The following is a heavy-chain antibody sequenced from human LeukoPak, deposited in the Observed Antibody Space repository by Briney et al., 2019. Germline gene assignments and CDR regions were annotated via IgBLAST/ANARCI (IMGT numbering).Heavy chain of an antibody. Sequence: SETLSLTRTVSGGSISSYYWSWIRQPPGKGLEWIGYIYYSGSTNYNPSLKSRVTISVDTSKNQFSLKLSSVTAADTAVYYCAKDPNGDYIGTFDIWGQGTMVTVSS. V-gene: IGHV4-59*01. CDR2: IYYSGST. CDR3: AKDPNGDYIGTFDI. CDR1: GGSISSYY. D-gene: IGHD4-17*01. J-gene: IGHJ3*02.